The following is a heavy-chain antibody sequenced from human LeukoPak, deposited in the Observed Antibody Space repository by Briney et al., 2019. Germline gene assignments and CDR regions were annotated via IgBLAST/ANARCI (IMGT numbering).Heavy chain of an antibody. D-gene: IGHD5-24*01. V-gene: IGHV1-46*01. J-gene: IGHJ4*02. CDR1: GYTFTSYY. CDR3: ARAQRWLQPFDY. CDR2: INPSGVST. Sequence: GASVKVSCKASGYTFTSYYMHWVRQAPGQGLEWMGIINPSGVSTSYAQKFQGRVTMTRDTSTSTVYMELSSLRSEDTAVYYCARAQRWLQPFDYWGQGTLVTVSS.